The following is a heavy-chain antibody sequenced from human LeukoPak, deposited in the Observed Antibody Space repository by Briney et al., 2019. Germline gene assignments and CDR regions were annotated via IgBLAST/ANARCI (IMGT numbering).Heavy chain of an antibody. CDR3: ARQGLYYYDSSGPDAFDI. Sequence: PSETLSLTCTVSGGPISSYYWSWIRQPAGKGLEWIGRIYTSGSTNYNPSLKSRVTMSVDTSKNQFSLRLSSVTAADTAVYYCARQGLYYYDSSGPDAFDIWGQGTMVTVSS. D-gene: IGHD3-22*01. V-gene: IGHV4-4*07. J-gene: IGHJ3*02. CDR2: IYTSGST. CDR1: GGPISSYY.